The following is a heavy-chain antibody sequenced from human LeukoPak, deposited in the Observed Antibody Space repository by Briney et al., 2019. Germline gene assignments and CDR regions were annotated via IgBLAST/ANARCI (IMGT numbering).Heavy chain of an antibody. CDR3: ARVLTYSSSWYIFDY. D-gene: IGHD6-13*01. J-gene: IGHJ4*02. CDR2: ISSSSSYI. CDR1: GFTFSSYS. Sequence: GGSLRLSCAASGFTFSSYSMNWVRQAPGKGLEWVSSISSSSSYIYYADSMKGRFTISRDNAKNSLYLQMNSLRAEDTAVYYCARVLTYSSSWYIFDYWGQGTLVTVSS. V-gene: IGHV3-21*01.